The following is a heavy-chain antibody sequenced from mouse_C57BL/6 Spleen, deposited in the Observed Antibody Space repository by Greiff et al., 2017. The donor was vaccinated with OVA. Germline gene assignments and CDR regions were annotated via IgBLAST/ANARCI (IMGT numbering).Heavy chain of an antibody. Sequence: QVQLQQSGAELVRPGASVTLSCKASGYTFTDFEMHWVKQTPVHGLEWIGAIDPETGGTAYNQKFKGKAILTADKSSSTAYMELRSLTSEDSAVYYCTRKVYYYGSSHEGFAYWGQGTLVTVSA. CDR3: TRKVYYYGSSHEGFAY. CDR1: GYTFTDFE. J-gene: IGHJ3*01. D-gene: IGHD1-1*01. V-gene: IGHV1-15*01. CDR2: IDPETGGT.